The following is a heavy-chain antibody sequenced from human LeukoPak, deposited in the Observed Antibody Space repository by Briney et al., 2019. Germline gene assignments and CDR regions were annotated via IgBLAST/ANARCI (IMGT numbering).Heavy chain of an antibody. CDR2: ISSSSSYI. CDR1: GFTFSSYS. D-gene: IGHD5-12*01. Sequence: GGSLRLSCAASGFTFSSYSMNWVRQAPGKGLEWVSSISSSSSYIYYADSVKGRFTISRDNAKNSLYLQMNSLRAEDTAVYYCARDQGGYGNYYYYGMDVWGQGTTVTVSS. CDR3: ARDQGGYGNYYYYGMDV. V-gene: IGHV3-21*01. J-gene: IGHJ6*02.